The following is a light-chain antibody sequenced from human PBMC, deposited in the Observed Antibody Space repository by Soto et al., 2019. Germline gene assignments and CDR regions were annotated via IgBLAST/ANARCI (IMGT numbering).Light chain of an antibody. CDR3: KHRTNFF. V-gene: IGKV3-11*01. J-gene: IGKJ5*01. Sequence: VLTQSPATLSLSPGESATLSCMAIQSVHSYLACYQQKPCQAPRLLIYDASHRTTGVPARFSGGWAGTDLILTISSLGPEDFAVYYCKHRTNFFFGQGTRLDIQ. CDR1: QSVHSY. CDR2: DAS.